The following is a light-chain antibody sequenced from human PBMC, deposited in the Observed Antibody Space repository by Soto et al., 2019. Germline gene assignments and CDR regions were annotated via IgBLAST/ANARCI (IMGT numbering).Light chain of an antibody. CDR3: QQYNNWPRP. J-gene: IGKJ1*01. CDR1: QSVSNN. Sequence: IVVTKSAATVSVSPGERATLACMASQSVSNNLAWYQQRPGQAPRLLIYGTSTRATGIPARFSGSGSGTEFTLTITSLQSEDFAIYYCQQYNNWPRPFGQGTKVDI. V-gene: IGKV3-15*01. CDR2: GTS.